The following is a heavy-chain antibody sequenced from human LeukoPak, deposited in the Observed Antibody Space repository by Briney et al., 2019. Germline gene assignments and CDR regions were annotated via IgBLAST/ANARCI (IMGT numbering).Heavy chain of an antibody. CDR3: AKSEVATFFYMDV. V-gene: IGHV3-13*01. J-gene: IGHJ6*03. Sequence: GGSLRLSCAASGFTFSNYDMHWVRQATGKGLEWVSGIGTAGDIYYPGSVKGRFTISRENAKNSLYLQMNSLRAEDTAVYYCAKSEVATFFYMDVWGKGTTVTVSS. D-gene: IGHD5-12*01. CDR2: IGTAGDI. CDR1: GFTFSNYD.